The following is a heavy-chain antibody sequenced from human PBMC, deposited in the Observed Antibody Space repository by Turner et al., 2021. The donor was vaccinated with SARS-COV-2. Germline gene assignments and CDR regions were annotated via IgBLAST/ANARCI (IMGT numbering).Heavy chain of an antibody. Sequence: QVQLVQSGAEVKNPGSSVKVSCKASGGTFSSYAISWVRQAPGKGLEWMGGIIPIFGTPTDAQKFQGRGTMTADESTSTAYMELSSLRSEDTAVYYCASVGGDYVFDYWGQGTLVTVSS. CDR3: ASVGGDYVFDY. CDR1: GGTFSSYA. J-gene: IGHJ4*02. D-gene: IGHD4-17*01. V-gene: IGHV1-69*01. CDR2: IIPIFGTP.